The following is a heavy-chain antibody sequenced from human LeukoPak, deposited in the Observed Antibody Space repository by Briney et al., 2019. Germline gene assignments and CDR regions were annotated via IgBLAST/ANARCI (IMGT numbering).Heavy chain of an antibody. CDR3: ARGGTMVRGASYGMDV. CDR2: MNPNSGNT. Sequence: ASVKVSCKASGYTFTSYDINWVRQATGQGLEWMGWMNPNSGNTGYAQKFQGRVTMTRNTSISTAYMELSSLRSEDTAVYYCARGGTMVRGASYGMDVWGQGTTVTVSS. J-gene: IGHJ6*02. D-gene: IGHD3-10*01. CDR1: GYTFTSYD. V-gene: IGHV1-8*01.